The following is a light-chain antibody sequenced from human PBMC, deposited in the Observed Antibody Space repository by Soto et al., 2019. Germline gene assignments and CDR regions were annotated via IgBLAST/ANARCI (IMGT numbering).Light chain of an antibody. V-gene: IGKV3D-20*02. CDR2: GAS. CDR3: QQRSNWPTWT. J-gene: IGKJ1*01. CDR1: QGVSNNY. Sequence: EIVLTQYPGTLCLSPGENDTLSSRASQGVSNNYLAWYQQRPGQAPRLLNYGASNRATGIPDRFSVSGSGTDFAPTLSSLEPEDFAVYYCQQRSNWPTWTFGQETKVDI.